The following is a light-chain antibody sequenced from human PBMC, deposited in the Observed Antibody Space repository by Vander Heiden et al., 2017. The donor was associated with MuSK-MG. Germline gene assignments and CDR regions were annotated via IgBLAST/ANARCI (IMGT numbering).Light chain of an antibody. Sequence: DIQMTQSPSTLSASVGDRVTITCRASQSINNWLAWYQQKPGKAPKLLIYKASSLESGVPSRFSGSGSGTEFTLTISSLQPDDFATYYCQHHKSWAFGQGTKVEIK. CDR3: QHHKSWA. J-gene: IGKJ1*01. CDR2: KAS. V-gene: IGKV1-5*03. CDR1: QSINNW.